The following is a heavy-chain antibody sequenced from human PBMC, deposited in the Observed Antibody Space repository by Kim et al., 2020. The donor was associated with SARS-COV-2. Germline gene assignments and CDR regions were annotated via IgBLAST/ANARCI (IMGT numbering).Heavy chain of an antibody. V-gene: IGHV3-21*01. Sequence: GGSLRLSCAASGFTFSSYSMNWVRQAPGKGLEWVSSISSSSSYIYYADSVKGRFTISRDNAKNSLYLQMNSLRAEDTAVYYCARDLPSLYSSSYGMDVWGQGTTATVSS. D-gene: IGHD6-6*01. CDR3: ARDLPSLYSSSYGMDV. CDR2: ISSSSSYI. J-gene: IGHJ6*02. CDR1: GFTFSSYS.